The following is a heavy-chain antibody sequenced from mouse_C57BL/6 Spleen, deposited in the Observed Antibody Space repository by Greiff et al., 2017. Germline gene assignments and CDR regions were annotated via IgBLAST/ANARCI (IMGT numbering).Heavy chain of an antibody. CDR1: GYSITSGYY. V-gene: IGHV3-6*01. J-gene: IGHJ3*01. Sequence: ESGPGLVKPSQSLSLTCSVTGYSITSGYYWNWIRQFPGNKLEWMGYISYDGSNNYNPSLKNRISITRDTSKNQFFLKLNSVTTEDTATYYCARDTRSFFAYWGQGTLVTVSA. CDR3: ARDTRSFFAY. D-gene: IGHD2-12*01. CDR2: ISYDGSN.